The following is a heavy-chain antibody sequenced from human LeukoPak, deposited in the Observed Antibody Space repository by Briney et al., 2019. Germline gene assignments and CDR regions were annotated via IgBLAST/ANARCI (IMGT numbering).Heavy chain of an antibody. J-gene: IGHJ6*02. D-gene: IGHD2-21*02. CDR3: ARQSIVVVTAAPYYYGMDV. V-gene: IGHV4-39*01. Sequence: RTSETLSLTCTVSGGSISSSSYYWGWIRQPPGKGLEWIGSIYYSGSTYYNPSLKSRVTISVDTSKNQFSLKLSSVTAADTAVYYCARQSIVVVTAAPYYYGMDVWGQGTTVTVSS. CDR2: IYYSGST. CDR1: GGSISSSSYY.